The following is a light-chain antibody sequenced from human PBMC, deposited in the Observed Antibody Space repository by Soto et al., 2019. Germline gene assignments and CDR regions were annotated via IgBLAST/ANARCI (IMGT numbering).Light chain of an antibody. Sequence: EIVMTQSPATLSVSPGERATLSCRASQSVSSNLAWYQLKPGQAPRLLIYGASTGATGIPARFSGSGSGTEFTLTISSLLSEDFAVYYCQQYKNWPLSFGGGTKVEIK. V-gene: IGKV3-15*01. CDR1: QSVSSN. CDR3: QQYKNWPLS. CDR2: GAS. J-gene: IGKJ4*01.